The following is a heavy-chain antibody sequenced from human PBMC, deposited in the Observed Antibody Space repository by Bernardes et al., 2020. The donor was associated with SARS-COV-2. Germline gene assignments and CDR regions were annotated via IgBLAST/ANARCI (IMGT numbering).Heavy chain of an antibody. CDR2: IYYSGST. V-gene: IGHV4-39*01. CDR3: ASTIIAGGPYAFDI. Sequence: SETLSLTCTVSGGSISSSSYYWGWIRQPPGKGLEWIGSIYYSGSTYYNPSLKSRVTISVDTSKNQFSLKLSSVTAADTAVYYCASTIIAGGPYAFDIWGQGTMVTVSS. CDR1: GGSISSSSYY. D-gene: IGHD3-22*01. J-gene: IGHJ3*02.